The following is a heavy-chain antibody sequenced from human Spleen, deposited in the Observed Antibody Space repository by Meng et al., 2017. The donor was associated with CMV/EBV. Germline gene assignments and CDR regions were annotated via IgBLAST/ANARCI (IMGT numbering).Heavy chain of an antibody. Sequence: GESLKISCAASGFTFSSYWMSWVRQAPGKGLEWVANIKQDGSEKYYVDSVKGRFTISRDNAKNSLYLQMNSLRAEDTAVYYCANSPVYCSGGSCYPPVDYWGQGTLVTVSS. CDR2: IKQDGSEK. CDR3: ANSPVYCSGGSCYPPVDY. D-gene: IGHD2-15*01. V-gene: IGHV3-7*03. J-gene: IGHJ4*02. CDR1: GFTFSSYW.